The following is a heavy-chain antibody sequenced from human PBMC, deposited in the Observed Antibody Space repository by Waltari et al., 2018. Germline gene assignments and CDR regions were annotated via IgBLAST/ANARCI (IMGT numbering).Heavy chain of an antibody. Sequence: QVQLVESGGGVVQPGGSLTLSCEASGFSFSSYGMHWVRQAPGKGLEWVAFIRYDGGNQFYADSVRGRFTISRDNSKNILYLKMNSLRSEDRGIYFCANGEQARNYHGSYFDYWGQGTLVTVSS. D-gene: IGHD1-7*01. V-gene: IGHV3-30*02. CDR2: IRYDGGNQ. J-gene: IGHJ4*02. CDR3: ANGEQARNYHGSYFDY. CDR1: GFSFSSYG.